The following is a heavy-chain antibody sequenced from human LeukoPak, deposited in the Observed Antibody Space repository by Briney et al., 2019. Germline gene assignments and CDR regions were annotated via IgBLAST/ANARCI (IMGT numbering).Heavy chain of an antibody. Sequence: ASVKVSCKSSGYSFTGHFVHWVRQAPGQGLEWMGRINPNSGGTNYAQKFQGRVTMTRDTSISTAYMELSRLRSDDTAVYYCAREGATVTTGVIWFDPWGQGTLVTVSS. CDR3: AREGATVTTGVIWFDP. V-gene: IGHV1-2*06. J-gene: IGHJ5*02. CDR2: INPNSGGT. D-gene: IGHD4-17*01. CDR1: GYSFTGHF.